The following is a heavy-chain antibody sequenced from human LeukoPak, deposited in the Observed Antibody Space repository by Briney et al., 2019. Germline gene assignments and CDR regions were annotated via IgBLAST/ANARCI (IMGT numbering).Heavy chain of an antibody. J-gene: IGHJ4*02. CDR2: IYYSGGT. CDR1: GGSISSYC. CDR3: ARDSGVARTLDY. Sequence: SETLSLTCTVSGGSISSYCWTWIRQPPGKGLEWIGCIYYSGGTNYNSSLKRRVTISVDTSKNQFSLKLSSVTAADTAVYYCARDSGVARTLDYWGQGILVTVSS. V-gene: IGHV4-59*01. D-gene: IGHD2-15*01.